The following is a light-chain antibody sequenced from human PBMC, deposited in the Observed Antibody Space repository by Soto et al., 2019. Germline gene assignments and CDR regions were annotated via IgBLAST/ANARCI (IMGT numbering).Light chain of an antibody. Sequence: QSALIQPASVSGSPGQSITISCTGTSSDVGGSNYVSWYQHHPHRAPKLLICDVSKRPSGVPDRFSGSKSGNTASLTISGLQAEDEADYYCCSYAGSYTSDVVFGGGTKLTVL. CDR1: SSDVGGSNY. CDR2: DVS. J-gene: IGLJ2*01. CDR3: CSYAGSYTSDVV. V-gene: IGLV2-11*01.